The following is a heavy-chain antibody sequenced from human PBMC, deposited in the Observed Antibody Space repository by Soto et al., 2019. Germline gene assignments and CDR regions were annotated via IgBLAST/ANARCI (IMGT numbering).Heavy chain of an antibody. CDR2: ISYHGSNK. CDR3: ARDLPQYCSAGSCYPDS. V-gene: IGHV3-30-3*01. CDR1: GFTFSTYA. D-gene: IGHD2-15*01. Sequence: GGSLRLSCASSGFTFSTYAMHWVRQAPGKGLAWVAIISYHGSNKYYADSVKGRFTISRDDPNNTLYLQMNSLRPEDTAVYYCARDLPQYCSAGSCYPDSWGQGTLVTVSS. J-gene: IGHJ4*02.